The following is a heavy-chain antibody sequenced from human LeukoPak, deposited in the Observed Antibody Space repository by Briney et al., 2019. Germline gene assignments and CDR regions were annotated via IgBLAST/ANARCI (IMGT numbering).Heavy chain of an antibody. Sequence: PGGSLRLSCAASGFTFSSYSMNWVRQAPGKRLEWVSYISSISSTIYYADSVKGRFTISRDNAKNSLYLQMNSLRTEDTAVYYCARDRDYYDSSGYNCWGQGTLVTVSS. J-gene: IGHJ4*02. CDR3: ARDRDYYDSSGYNC. V-gene: IGHV3-48*01. D-gene: IGHD3-22*01. CDR1: GFTFSSYS. CDR2: ISSISSTI.